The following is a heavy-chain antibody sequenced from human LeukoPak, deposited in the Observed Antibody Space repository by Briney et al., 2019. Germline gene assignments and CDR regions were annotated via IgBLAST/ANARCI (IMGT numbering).Heavy chain of an antibody. V-gene: IGHV3-48*02. D-gene: IGHD6-13*01. CDR1: GFTFNSYD. CDR2: ISGSSTTI. J-gene: IGHJ4*02. Sequence: GGSLRLSCAASGFTFNSYDMNWVRQAPGKGLEWVSYISGSSTTIYYADSVKGRFSISRDNAKNSLYLQMNSLRDEDTAIYYCARAIGAYTSSSLLYWGQGTLVTVSS. CDR3: ARAIGAYTSSSLLY.